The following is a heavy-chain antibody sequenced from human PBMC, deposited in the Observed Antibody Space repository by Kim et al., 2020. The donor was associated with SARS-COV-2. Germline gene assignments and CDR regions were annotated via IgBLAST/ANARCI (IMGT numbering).Heavy chain of an antibody. CDR3: AKDGPYYYGSGCYRELFDY. D-gene: IGHD3-10*01. J-gene: IGHJ4*02. CDR2: ISYDGSNK. Sequence: GGSLRLSCAASGFTFSSYGMHWVRQAPGKGLEWVAVISYDGSNKYYADSVKGRFTISRDNSKNTLYLQMNSLRAEDTAVYYCAKDGPYYYGSGCYRELFDYWGQGTLVTVSS. V-gene: IGHV3-30*18. CDR1: GFTFSSYG.